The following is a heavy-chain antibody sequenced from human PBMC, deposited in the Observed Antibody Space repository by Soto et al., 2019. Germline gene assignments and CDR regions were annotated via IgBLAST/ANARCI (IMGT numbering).Heavy chain of an antibody. CDR3: TIGSWSGEVFDI. J-gene: IGHJ3*02. D-gene: IGHD2-21*01. CDR1: GGTFNTYS. Sequence: QVQLVQSGAEVKKPGSSVKVSCKDSGGTFNTYSMFWVRQAPGQGLEWMGRIIPMLGVRNYAQRFQDRVTIPADKSTATVHRELSSLRSEDTALYYCTIGSWSGEVFDIWGQGTMVTVSS. CDR2: IIPMLGVR. V-gene: IGHV1-69*02.